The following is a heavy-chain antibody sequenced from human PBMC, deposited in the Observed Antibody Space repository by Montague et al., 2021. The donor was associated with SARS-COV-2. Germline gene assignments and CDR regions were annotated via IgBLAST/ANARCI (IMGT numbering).Heavy chain of an antibody. Sequence: SETLSLTCTVSGGSLNNYFWSWIRQPPGKGLEWVGYISDSGSTKYNPSLQSRVTISMDTSESQFSLKMTSVTAADTAVYYCARLESSWWFFDYWGQGTLVTVSS. CDR2: ISDSGST. D-gene: IGHD2-15*01. CDR1: GGSLNNYF. CDR3: ARLESSWWFFDY. V-gene: IGHV4-59*12. J-gene: IGHJ4*02.